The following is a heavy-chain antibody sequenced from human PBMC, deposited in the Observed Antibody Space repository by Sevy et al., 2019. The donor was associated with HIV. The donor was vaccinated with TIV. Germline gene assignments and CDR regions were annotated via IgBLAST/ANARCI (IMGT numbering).Heavy chain of an antibody. CDR3: AGGHHYYDSSGYYFSGMDV. Sequence: ASVKVSCKASGGTFSSYAISWVRQAPGQGLEWMGGIIPIFGTATYAQKFQGRVTIPAAESTSTAYMELSGLSSEDTAVYYCAGGHHYYDSSGYYFSGMDVWGQGTTVTVSS. V-gene: IGHV1-69*13. CDR2: IIPIFGTA. J-gene: IGHJ6*02. D-gene: IGHD3-22*01. CDR1: GGTFSSYA.